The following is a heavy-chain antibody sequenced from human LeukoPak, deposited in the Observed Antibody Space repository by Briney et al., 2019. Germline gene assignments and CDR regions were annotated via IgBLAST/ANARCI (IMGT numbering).Heavy chain of an antibody. D-gene: IGHD2/OR15-2a*01. V-gene: IGHV4-59*08. CDR1: GGSISGYF. Sequence: PSETLSLTCAVSGGSISGYFWSWSRQPPGKGLEWIGYIYYTGSTIYNPSLRSRVTMSVDVSKNQFSLDLTSVTAADTAVYYCARHDTVGHFLRGMDVWGQGTTVTVSS. CDR3: ARHDTVGHFLRGMDV. J-gene: IGHJ6*02. CDR2: IYYTGST.